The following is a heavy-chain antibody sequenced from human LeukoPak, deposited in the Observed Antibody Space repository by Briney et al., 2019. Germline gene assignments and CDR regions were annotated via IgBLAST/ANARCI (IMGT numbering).Heavy chain of an antibody. D-gene: IGHD3-9*01. V-gene: IGHV3-7*01. CDR1: GFTFNSYW. Sequence: GGSLRLSCVASGFTFNSYWMSWVRQAPGKGLEWVANIKEDGTEKYYVDSVRGRFTLSRDNAENSLYLQMSSLRAEDTAVYYCARDHHDVLTGYYSNYYNYYYMDVWGKGTTATVSS. CDR2: IKEDGTEK. J-gene: IGHJ6*03. CDR3: ARDHHDVLTGYYSNYYNYYYMDV.